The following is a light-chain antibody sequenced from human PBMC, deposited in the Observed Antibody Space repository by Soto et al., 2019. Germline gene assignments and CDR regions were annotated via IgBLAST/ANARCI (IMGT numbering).Light chain of an antibody. J-gene: IGLJ2*01. V-gene: IGLV1-40*01. CDR2: GDN. CDR3: QSYDNSLNHVV. Sequence: QAVVTQPPSVSGAPGQRVTIPCPGSSSNIGTFYDVHWDQQLPGTAPKLLIYGDNNRPSGVPDRFSGSKSGTAASLAITGLQAEDEADYYCQSYDNSLNHVVFGGGTKLTVL. CDR1: SSNIGTFYD.